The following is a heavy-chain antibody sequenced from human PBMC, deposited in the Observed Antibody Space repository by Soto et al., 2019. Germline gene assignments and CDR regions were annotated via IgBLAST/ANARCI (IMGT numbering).Heavy chain of an antibody. D-gene: IGHD6-19*01. CDR3: ANLAGGWYEAFGI. V-gene: IGHV3-23*01. Sequence: EVQLLESGGGLVQPGGSLRLSCAASGFIFSSYAMTWVRQAPGKGLEWVSSISGSGGTAYYADSVKGRFTISRDNYRNTLDLQINSLRAEDTAVYYCANLAGGWYEAFGIWGQGTMVTVSS. J-gene: IGHJ3*02. CDR2: ISGSGGTA. CDR1: GFIFSSYA.